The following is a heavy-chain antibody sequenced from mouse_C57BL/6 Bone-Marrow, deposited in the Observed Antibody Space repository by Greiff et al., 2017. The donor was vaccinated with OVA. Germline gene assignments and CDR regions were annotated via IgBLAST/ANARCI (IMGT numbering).Heavy chain of an antibody. V-gene: IGHV1-64*01. Sequence: QVQLQQPGAELVKPGASVKLSCKASGYTFTSYWMHWVKQRPGQGLEWIGMIHPNSGSTNYNEKFKSKATLTVDKSSSTAYMQLSSLTFGDSAVYYYARTEDYGFDYWGQGTTRTVSS. CDR1: GYTFTSYW. CDR2: IHPNSGST. D-gene: IGHD2-4*01. J-gene: IGHJ2*01. CDR3: ARTEDYGFDY.